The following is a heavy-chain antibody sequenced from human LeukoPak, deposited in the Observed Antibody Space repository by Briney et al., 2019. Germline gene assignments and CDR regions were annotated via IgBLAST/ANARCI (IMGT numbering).Heavy chain of an antibody. V-gene: IGHV4-59*08. CDR3: AGQDTATYTFDY. CDR1: GGCISRYF. D-gene: IGHD5-18*01. CDR2: IYYSGST. Sequence: SVTLSLPCPVSGGCISRYFRRWIRPPPPKGLAWIGYIYYSGSTNYNPSLKSRVTISVDTSKNQFSLKLSSVTAADTAVYYCAGQDTATYTFDYWGQGTLVTVSS. J-gene: IGHJ4*02.